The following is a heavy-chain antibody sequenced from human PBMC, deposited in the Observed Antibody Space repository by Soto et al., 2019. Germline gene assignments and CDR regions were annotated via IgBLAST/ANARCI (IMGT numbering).Heavy chain of an antibody. CDR3: NTDEEYSTGWSPGDT. CDR1: GFSFNKAW. Sequence: EVQLVESGGGLVKPGGSLRLSCAASGFSFNKAWMNWVRKAPGKVLEWVGRIKRRTDGETTDYAAPVPGRFTISRDDSKNPLYLQMNSLDVEDTALYYGNTDEEYSTGWSPGDTWCQGTLVTVSS. V-gene: IGHV3-15*07. J-gene: IGHJ4*02. CDR2: IKRRTDGETT. D-gene: IGHD6-19*01.